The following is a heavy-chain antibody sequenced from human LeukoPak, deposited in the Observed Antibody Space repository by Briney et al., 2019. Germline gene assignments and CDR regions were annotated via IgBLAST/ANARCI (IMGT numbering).Heavy chain of an antibody. D-gene: IGHD3-16*02. V-gene: IGHV3-7*01. CDR1: GFTFSSYW. Sequence: GGSLRLSCAASGFTFSSYWMSWVRQAPGKGLEWVANIKQDGSEKYYVDSVKGRFTISRDNAKNSLYLQMNSLRAEDTAVYYCARVSMITFGGVIAGSVDYYYYYMDVWGKGTTVTVSS. CDR2: IKQDGSEK. CDR3: ARVSMITFGGVIAGSVDYYYYYMDV. J-gene: IGHJ6*03.